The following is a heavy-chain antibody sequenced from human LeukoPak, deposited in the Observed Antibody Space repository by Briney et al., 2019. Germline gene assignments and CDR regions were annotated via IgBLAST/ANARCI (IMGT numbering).Heavy chain of an antibody. J-gene: IGHJ3*02. V-gene: IGHV4-34*01. Sequence: PSETLSLTCAVYGGSFSGYYWSWIRQPPGKGLEWIGEINHSGSTNYNPSLKSRVTISVDTSKNQFSLKLSSVTAADTAVYYCARRTLLRYFDWLLYGGAFDIWGQGTMVTVSS. CDR1: GGSFSGYY. D-gene: IGHD3-9*01. CDR3: ARRTLLRYFDWLLYGGAFDI. CDR2: INHSGST.